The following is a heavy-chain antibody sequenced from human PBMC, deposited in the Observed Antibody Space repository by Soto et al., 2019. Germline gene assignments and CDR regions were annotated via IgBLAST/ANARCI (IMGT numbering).Heavy chain of an antibody. D-gene: IGHD3-3*01. Sequence: GASVKVSCKASGYSFTSYAIHWMRQAPGQGLEWMGGIIPIFGTANYAQKFQGRVTITADESTSTAYMELSSLRSEDTAVYYCATDGSDFWSGQDPDYYYYYGMDVWGQGTTVTVSS. CDR3: ATDGSDFWSGQDPDYYYYYGMDV. V-gene: IGHV1-69*13. CDR2: IIPIFGTA. J-gene: IGHJ6*02. CDR1: GYSFTSYA.